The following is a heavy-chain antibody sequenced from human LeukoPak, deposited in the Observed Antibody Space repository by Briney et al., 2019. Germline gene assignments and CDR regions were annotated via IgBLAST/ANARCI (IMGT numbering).Heavy chain of an antibody. J-gene: IGHJ4*02. Sequence: GASVKVSCTASGYTFTSYGISWVRQAPGQGLEWMGWISAYNGNTNYAQKLQGRVTMTTDTSTSTAYMELRSLRSDDTAVYYCARGNYYDSSGYYYYGYWGQGTLVTVSS. V-gene: IGHV1-18*01. CDR1: GYTFTSYG. CDR2: ISAYNGNT. D-gene: IGHD3-22*01. CDR3: ARGNYYDSSGYYYYGY.